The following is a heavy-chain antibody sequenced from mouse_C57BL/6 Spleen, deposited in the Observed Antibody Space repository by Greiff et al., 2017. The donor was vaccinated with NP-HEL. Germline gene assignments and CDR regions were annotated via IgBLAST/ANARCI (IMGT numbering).Heavy chain of an antibody. CDR1: GYTFTSYW. D-gene: IGHD1-1*01. CDR2: IHPNSGST. J-gene: IGHJ2*01. Sequence: QVQLQQPGAELVKPGASVKLSCKASGYTFTSYWMHWVKQRPGQGLEWIGMIHPNSGSTNYNEKFKSKATLTVDKSSSTAYMQLSSLTSEDSAVYYCARRGNYYGRSYGYFDYWGQGTTRTGAS. CDR3: ARRGNYYGRSYGYFDY. V-gene: IGHV1-64*01.